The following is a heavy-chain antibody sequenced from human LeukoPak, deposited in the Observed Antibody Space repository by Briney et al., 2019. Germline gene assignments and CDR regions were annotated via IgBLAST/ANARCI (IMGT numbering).Heavy chain of an antibody. CDR1: GGTFSSYA. CDR3: ARAQSNLGGVIVNSRYYYYYGMDV. CDR2: IIPIFGTA. Sequence: GASVNVSCKASGGTFSSYAISWVRQAPGQGLEWMGGIIPIFGTANYAQKFQGRVTITADESTSTAYMELSSLRSEDTAVYYCARAQSNLGGVIVNSRYYYYYGMDVWGQGTTVTVSS. V-gene: IGHV1-69*13. J-gene: IGHJ6*02. D-gene: IGHD3-16*02.